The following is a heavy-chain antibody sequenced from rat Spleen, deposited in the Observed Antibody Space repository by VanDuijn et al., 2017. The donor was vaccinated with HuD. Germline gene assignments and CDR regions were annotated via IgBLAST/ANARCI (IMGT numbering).Heavy chain of an antibody. D-gene: IGHD1-8*01. CDR1: GLTFSDYG. CDR3: AKEGDGGYSSYPNWFAY. V-gene: IGHV5-29*01. J-gene: IGHJ3*01. Sequence: EVQLVESGGGLVQPGRSLKLSCAASGLTFSDYGMAWVRQAPTKGLEWVATISYGDSSGHSSTYYRDSVKGRFTISRDYAKNTLYLQMDSLRSEDTATYYCAKEGDGGYSSYPNWFAYWGQGTLVTVSS. CDR2: ISYGDSSGHSST.